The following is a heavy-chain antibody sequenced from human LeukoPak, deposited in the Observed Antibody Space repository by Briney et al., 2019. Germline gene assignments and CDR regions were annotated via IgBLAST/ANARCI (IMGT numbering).Heavy chain of an antibody. CDR3: AKAYYYGSGSNYVSFDC. J-gene: IGHJ4*02. CDR2: IGGSGEKT. V-gene: IGHV3-23*01. CDR1: GFAFSNYA. D-gene: IGHD3-10*01. Sequence: GGSLRLSCAASGFAFSNYAMTWVRQTPGRGLEWVSGIGGSGEKTFYADSVKGRFTISRDNSKNTLFLQMSSLGADDTALYYCAKAYYYGSGSNYVSFDCWGQGTLVTVSS.